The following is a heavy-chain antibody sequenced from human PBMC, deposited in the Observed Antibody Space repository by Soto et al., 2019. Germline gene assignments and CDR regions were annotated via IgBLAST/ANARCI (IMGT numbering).Heavy chain of an antibody. CDR1: VYSFTSYW. D-gene: IGHD3-10*01. J-gene: IGHJ6*02. CDR3: ARIGMVRGVGPYYYYYGMDV. CDR2: IDPSDSYT. Sequence: PGESLKISCKGSVYSFTSYWISWVRQMPGKGLEWMGRIDPSDSYTNYSPSFQGHVTISADKSISTAYLQWSSLKASDTAMYYCARIGMVRGVGPYYYYYGMDVWGQGTTVTVSS. V-gene: IGHV5-10-1*01.